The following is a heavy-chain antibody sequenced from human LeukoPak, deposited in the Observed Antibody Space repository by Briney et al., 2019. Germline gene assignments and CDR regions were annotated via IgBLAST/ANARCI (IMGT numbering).Heavy chain of an antibody. CDR3: AKDLVLSGGYDSLGPLGGFDP. CDR2: ISGSGGST. Sequence: QSGGSLRLSCAASGFTFRSYAMSWVRQAPGKGLEWVSAISGSGGSTYYADSVKGRFTISRDNSKNTLYLQMNSLRAEDTAVYYCAKDLVLSGGYDSLGPLGGFDPWGQGTLVTVSS. D-gene: IGHD5-12*01. CDR1: GFTFRSYA. V-gene: IGHV3-23*01. J-gene: IGHJ5*02.